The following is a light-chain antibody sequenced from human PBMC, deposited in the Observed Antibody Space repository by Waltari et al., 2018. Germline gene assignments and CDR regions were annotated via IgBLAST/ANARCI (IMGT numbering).Light chain of an antibody. Sequence: EIVMTQPPPTLSVSPGERATLSCSASHRLTGNLAWYQQNPGQAPRLLMYDVSTRATGVPARFSGSESGTEFTLTISSIQSEDFAIYYCQQYQNWPRWTFGQGTKVDIK. J-gene: IGKJ1*01. CDR1: HRLTGN. CDR2: DVS. V-gene: IGKV3-15*01. CDR3: QQYQNWPRWT.